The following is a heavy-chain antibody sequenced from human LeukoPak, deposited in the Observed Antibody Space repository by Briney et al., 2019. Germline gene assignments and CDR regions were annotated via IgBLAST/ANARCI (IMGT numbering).Heavy chain of an antibody. Sequence: GRSLRLSCAASGSTFSSYGMHWVRQAPGKGLEWVAVISYDGSSKYYADSVKGRFTISRDNSKNMLYLQMNSLRAEDTAVYYCAKEGPSRYRYLDFDPWGQGTLVTVSS. D-gene: IGHD5-18*01. CDR2: ISYDGSSK. CDR1: GSTFSSYG. CDR3: AKEGPSRYRYLDFDP. V-gene: IGHV3-30*18. J-gene: IGHJ5*02.